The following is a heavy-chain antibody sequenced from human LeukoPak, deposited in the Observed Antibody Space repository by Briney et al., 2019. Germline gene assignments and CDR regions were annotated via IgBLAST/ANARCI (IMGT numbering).Heavy chain of an antibody. J-gene: IGHJ4*02. Sequence: PSETLSLTCSVCDYPISSGYFWGWIRQPPGKGLEWIATITHSGSTYFNPSLKSRVIVSIDTSKNQFSLNLTSVTAADTAVYYCAREHCAGGYCYFLDYWGQGTLVTVSS. CDR1: DYPISSGYF. CDR2: ITHSGST. V-gene: IGHV4-38-2*02. CDR3: AREHCAGGYCYFLDY. D-gene: IGHD2/OR15-2a*01.